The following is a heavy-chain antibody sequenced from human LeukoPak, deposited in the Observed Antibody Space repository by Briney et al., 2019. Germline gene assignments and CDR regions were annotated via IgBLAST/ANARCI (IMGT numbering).Heavy chain of an antibody. J-gene: IGHJ6*02. CDR1: GFTFSISA. V-gene: IGHV3-23*01. CDR3: AKGKSLPHYYYYGMDV. CDR2: IGGSGDTT. Sequence: GGSLRLSCAASGFTFSISAMNWVRQAPWKGLEWVSVIGGSGDTTYYADSVRGRFTISRDNFKNTLYLQMNSLTAEDTAIYYCAKGKSLPHYYYYGMDVWGQGTTVTASS.